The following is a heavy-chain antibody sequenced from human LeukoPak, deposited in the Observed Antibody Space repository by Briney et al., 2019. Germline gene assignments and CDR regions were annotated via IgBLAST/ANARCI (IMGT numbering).Heavy chain of an antibody. Sequence: GGSLRLSCAASGFTFSSYWMSWVRQAPGKGLEWVANIKQDGSEKYYVDSVKGRFTISRDNAKNSLYLQMNSLRAEDTAVYYCAREGVFGLAAAGNFDYWGQGTLVTVSS. CDR3: AREGVFGLAAAGNFDY. J-gene: IGHJ4*02. D-gene: IGHD6-13*01. CDR1: GFTFSSYW. CDR2: IKQDGSEK. V-gene: IGHV3-7*01.